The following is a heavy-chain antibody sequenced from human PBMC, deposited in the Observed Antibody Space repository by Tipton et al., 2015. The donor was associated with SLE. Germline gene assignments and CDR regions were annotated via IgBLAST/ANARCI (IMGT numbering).Heavy chain of an antibody. Sequence: LRLSCTVSGGSISSYYWSWIRQPPGKGLEWIGYIYYSGGTNYNPSLKSRVTMSRDTSKNQFSLILTSVTAADTAVYFCASLTGNLYYFDYWGQGTLVTVSS. D-gene: IGHD7-27*01. J-gene: IGHJ4*02. CDR2: IYYSGGT. CDR1: GGSISSYY. CDR3: ASLTGNLYYFDY. V-gene: IGHV4-59*12.